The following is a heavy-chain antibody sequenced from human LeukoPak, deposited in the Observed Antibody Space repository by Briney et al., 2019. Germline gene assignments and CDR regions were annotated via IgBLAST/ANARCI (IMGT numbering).Heavy chain of an antibody. J-gene: IGHJ6*03. Sequence: GGSLRLSCAASGFRFNTYWMSWVRQAPGRGLEWVSAISGSGGSTYYADSVKGRFTISRDNSKNTLYLQMNSLRAEDTAVYYCAKRRGLELLYYYYMDVWGKWTTVTVSS. V-gene: IGHV3-23*01. CDR3: AKRRGLELLYYYYMDV. CDR1: GFRFNTYW. D-gene: IGHD1-7*01. CDR2: ISGSGGST.